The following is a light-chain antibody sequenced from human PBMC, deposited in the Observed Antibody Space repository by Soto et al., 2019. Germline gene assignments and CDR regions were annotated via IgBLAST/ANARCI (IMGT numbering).Light chain of an antibody. CDR2: GNT. J-gene: IGLJ1*01. Sequence: QSVLTQPPSVSGAPGQRVSISCTGGSSNIGTGYDVHWYQQLPGTAPKLLIYGNTNRPSGVPDRFSGSKSGTSASLAITGLQADDEADDYCQSYDSSLTGHVFGTGTKVTVL. CDR3: QSYDSSLTGHV. CDR1: SSNIGTGYD. V-gene: IGLV1-40*01.